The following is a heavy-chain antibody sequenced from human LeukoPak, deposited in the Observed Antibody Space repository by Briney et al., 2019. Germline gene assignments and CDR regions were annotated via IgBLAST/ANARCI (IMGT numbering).Heavy chain of an antibody. CDR3: ARDLYSSGWTDAFDI. Sequence: SVKVSCKAPGGTFSSYAISWVRQAPGQGLEWMGGIIPIFGTANYAQKFQGRVTITTDESTSTAYMELSSLRSEDTAVYYCARDLYSSGWTDAFDIWGQGTMVTVSS. D-gene: IGHD6-19*01. CDR2: IIPIFGTA. CDR1: GGTFSSYA. J-gene: IGHJ3*02. V-gene: IGHV1-69*05.